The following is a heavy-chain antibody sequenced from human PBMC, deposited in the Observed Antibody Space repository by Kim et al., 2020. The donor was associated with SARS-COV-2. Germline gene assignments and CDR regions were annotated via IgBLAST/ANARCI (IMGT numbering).Heavy chain of an antibody. CDR2: SYT. CDR3: ATLAARLDY. D-gene: IGHD6-6*01. Sequence: SYTNYGPSFQGHVTISADKSISTAYLQWSSLKASDTAMYYCATLAARLDYWGQGTLVTVSS. J-gene: IGHJ4*02. V-gene: IGHV5-10-1*01.